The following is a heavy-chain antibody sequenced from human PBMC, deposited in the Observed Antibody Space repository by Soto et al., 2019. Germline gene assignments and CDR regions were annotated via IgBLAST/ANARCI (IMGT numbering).Heavy chain of an antibody. CDR3: ARRYGYSFDY. D-gene: IGHD5-18*01. CDR2: IYYSGTT. J-gene: IGHJ4*02. CDR1: GGSISRYY. Sequence: QVQLQESGPGLVKPSETLSLTCTVSGGSISRYYWSWIRQPPGKGLEWIGYIYYSGTTNYNPSLKSRVTISVDTSKNQLSLKLSSVTAADTAVYYCARRYGYSFDYWGQGTLVTVSS. V-gene: IGHV4-59*08.